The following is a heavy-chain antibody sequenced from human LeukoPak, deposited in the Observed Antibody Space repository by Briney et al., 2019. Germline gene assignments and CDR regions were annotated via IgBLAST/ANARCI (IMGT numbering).Heavy chain of an antibody. CDR2: VSYDGGNK. CDR1: GFTFSNYA. D-gene: IGHD4-17*01. V-gene: IGHV3-30-3*01. J-gene: IGHJ6*02. CDR3: ARGSSQNGYGDYEVFYYYAMDV. Sequence: PGGSLRLSCAASGFTFSNYAMNWVRQAPGKGPEWVAVVSYDGGNKYYADSVKGRFTISRDNSKNTLYLQMNSLRAEDTAVYYCARGSSQNGYGDYEVFYYYAMDVWGQGTTVTVSS.